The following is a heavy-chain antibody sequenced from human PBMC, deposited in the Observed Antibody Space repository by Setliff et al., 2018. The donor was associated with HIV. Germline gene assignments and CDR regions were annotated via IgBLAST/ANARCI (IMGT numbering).Heavy chain of an antibody. D-gene: IGHD6-19*01. Sequence: ASVKVSCKAFGYTFSTNAIHWMRQAPGQRLEWMGYINAGDDNTRYSEKFQGRVTITRDTSANTAYMELSSLRSEDTAVYYCARGSCSGCYLSDYWGLGTLVTAPQ. J-gene: IGHJ4*02. CDR2: INAGDDNT. CDR3: ARGSCSGCYLSDY. V-gene: IGHV1-3*01. CDR1: GYTFSTNA.